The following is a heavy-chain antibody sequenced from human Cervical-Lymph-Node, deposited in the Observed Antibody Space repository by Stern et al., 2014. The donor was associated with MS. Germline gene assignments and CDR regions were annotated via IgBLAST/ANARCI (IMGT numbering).Heavy chain of an antibody. CDR2: INPTTGRT. D-gene: IGHD2-8*01. V-gene: IGHV1-46*03. CDR3: ARAQEFSNVVANY. CDR1: GYTFTNYF. J-gene: IGHJ4*02. Sequence: QVQLVQSGAEVKKPGASMRISCNASGYTFTNYFIHWVRQAPRQRPEWMGIINPTTGRTSYAQRFQGRVTMTRDTSTNTAYLDLSSLRSEDTAVYFCARAQEFSNVVANYWGQGTLVTVSS.